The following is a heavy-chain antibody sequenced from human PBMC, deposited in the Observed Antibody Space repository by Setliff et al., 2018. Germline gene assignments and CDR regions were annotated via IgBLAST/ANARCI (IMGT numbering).Heavy chain of an antibody. CDR2: INHSGST. CDR1: GGSFSGYY. D-gene: IGHD1-26*01. Sequence: KTSETLSLTCAVYGGSFSGYYWSWIRQPPGKGLEWIGEINHSGSTNYNSSLKSRVTISVDTSKNQFSLKLTSVTAADTAVYYCARVPPKDSGSFYWDAFDIWGQGTMVTVSS. CDR3: ARVPPKDSGSFYWDAFDI. V-gene: IGHV4-34*01. J-gene: IGHJ3*02.